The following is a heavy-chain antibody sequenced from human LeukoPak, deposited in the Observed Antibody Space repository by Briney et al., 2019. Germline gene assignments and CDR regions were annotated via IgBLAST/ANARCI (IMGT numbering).Heavy chain of an antibody. CDR2: VSYDGSNK. CDR3: AKDGGCSSTTCYSPYYFDY. Sequence: GGSLRLFCAAAGFTFSSYGMHWVRQTPGKGLEWVAVVSYDGSNKYYADSVKGRFTISRVNSKNTLYLQMNSLRAEDTAVYYCAKDGGCSSTTCYSPYYFDYWGQGTLVTVSS. D-gene: IGHD2-2*01. CDR1: GFTFSSYG. J-gene: IGHJ4*02. V-gene: IGHV3-30*18.